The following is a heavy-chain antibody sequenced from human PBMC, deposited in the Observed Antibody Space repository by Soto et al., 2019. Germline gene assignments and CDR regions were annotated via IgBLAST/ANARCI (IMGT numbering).Heavy chain of an antibody. Sequence: LSLTCAISGDSVSSNSAAWNWIRQSPSRGLEWLGRTYYRSKWYNDYAVSVKSRITINPDTSKNQFSLQLNSVTPEDTAVYYCARSGRYSGYDPNFDYWGQGTLVTVSS. V-gene: IGHV6-1*01. CDR3: ARSGRYSGYDPNFDY. D-gene: IGHD5-12*01. CDR1: GDSVSSNSAA. CDR2: TYYRSKWYN. J-gene: IGHJ4*02.